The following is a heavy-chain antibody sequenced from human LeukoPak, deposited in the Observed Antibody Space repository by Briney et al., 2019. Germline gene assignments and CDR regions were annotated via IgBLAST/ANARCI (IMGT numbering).Heavy chain of an antibody. V-gene: IGHV3-53*01. CDR1: GFTVSSNY. D-gene: IGHD3-22*01. Sequence: GGSLRLSCAASGFTVSSNYTSWVRQAPGKGLEWVSVIYSGGSTYYADSVKGRFTISRDNSKNTLYLQMNSLRAEDTAVYYCARETYDSSGSMNWGQGTLVTVSS. CDR3: ARETYDSSGSMN. J-gene: IGHJ4*02. CDR2: IYSGGST.